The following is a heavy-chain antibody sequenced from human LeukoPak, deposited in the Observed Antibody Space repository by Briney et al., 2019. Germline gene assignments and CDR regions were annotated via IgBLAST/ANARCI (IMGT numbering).Heavy chain of an antibody. V-gene: IGHV1-18*01. D-gene: IGHD6-6*01. J-gene: IGHJ4*02. CDR3: ATDLLAARPRGSSWSTEFDY. Sequence: GASVKVSCKASGYTFTSYGISWVRQAPGQGLEWMGWISAYNGNTNYAQKFQGRVTMTEDTSTDTAYMELSSLRSEDTAVYYCATDLLAARPRGSSWSTEFDYWGQGTLVTVSS. CDR2: ISAYNGNT. CDR1: GYTFTSYG.